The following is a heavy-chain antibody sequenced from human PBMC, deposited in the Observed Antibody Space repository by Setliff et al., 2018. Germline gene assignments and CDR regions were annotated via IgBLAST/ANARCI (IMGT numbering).Heavy chain of an antibody. CDR1: GGTFNTYG. CDR3: AREALQRAGLYFFDI. CDR2: IIPIIGEP. V-gene: IGHV1-69*13. D-gene: IGHD3-10*01. J-gene: IGHJ4*02. Sequence: SVKVSCKASGGTFNTYGLSWVRQAPGQGLEWMGGIIPIIGEPNYAQKFQGRVTITADESTSTAYVELRSLKSEDTAVYYCAREALQRAGLYFFDIWGQGMLVTAPQ.